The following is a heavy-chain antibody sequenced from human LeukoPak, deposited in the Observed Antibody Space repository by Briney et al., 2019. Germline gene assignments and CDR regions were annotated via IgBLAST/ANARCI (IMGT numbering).Heavy chain of an antibody. Sequence: CKASGGTFSSYAISWVRQAPGQGLEWMGGIIPIFGTANYAQKFQGRVTITTDESTSTAYMELSGLRSEDTAVYYCARSRYQLLLYFYYYYMDVWGKGTTVTVSS. V-gene: IGHV1-69*05. CDR1: GGTFSSYA. CDR3: ARSRYQLLLYFYYYYMDV. J-gene: IGHJ6*03. D-gene: IGHD2-2*01. CDR2: IIPIFGTA.